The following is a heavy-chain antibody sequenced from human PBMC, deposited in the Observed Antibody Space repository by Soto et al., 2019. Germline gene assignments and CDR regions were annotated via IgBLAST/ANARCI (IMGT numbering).Heavy chain of an antibody. D-gene: IGHD1-1*01. V-gene: IGHV4-34*01. J-gene: IGHJ6*03. CDR3: ARVRRYIYSGNYYYYYMDV. CDR1: GGSFIGYD. CDR2: INHSGST. Sequence: SETLSLTCAVYGGSFIGYDWRWIRQPPGKGLEWIGEINHSGSTNYNPSLKSRVTISVDTSKNQFSLKLSSVTAADTAVYYCARVRRYIYSGNYYYYYMDVWGKGTTVTVSS.